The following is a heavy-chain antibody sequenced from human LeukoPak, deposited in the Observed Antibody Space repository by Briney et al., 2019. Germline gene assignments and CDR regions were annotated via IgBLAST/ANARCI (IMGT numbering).Heavy chain of an antibody. J-gene: IGHJ4*02. CDR1: GGSISSYY. D-gene: IGHD3-10*01. Sequence: SETLSLTCTVSGGSISSYYWSWIRQPAGKGLEWIGRIYTSGSTNYNPSLKSRVTISVDTSKNQFSLKLSSVTAADTAVYYCARDRVTMVRGVMRYYFDYWGQGTLVTVSS. V-gene: IGHV4-4*07. CDR3: ARDRVTMVRGVMRYYFDY. CDR2: IYTSGST.